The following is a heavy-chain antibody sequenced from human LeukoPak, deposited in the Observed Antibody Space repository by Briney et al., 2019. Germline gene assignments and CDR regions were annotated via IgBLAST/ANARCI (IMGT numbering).Heavy chain of an antibody. V-gene: IGHV4-59*01. CDR2: IYYSGST. Sequence: SETLSLTCTVSGGSISSYYWSWIRQPPGKGLEWIGYIYYSGSTNYNPSLKCRVTISVDTSKNQFSLKLSSVTAADTAVYYCARAGSYYSYYFDYWGQGTLVTVSS. J-gene: IGHJ4*02. CDR1: GGSISSYY. D-gene: IGHD3-10*01. CDR3: ARAGSYYSYYFDY.